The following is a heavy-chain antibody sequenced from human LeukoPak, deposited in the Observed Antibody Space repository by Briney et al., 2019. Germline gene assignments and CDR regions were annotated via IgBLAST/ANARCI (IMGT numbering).Heavy chain of an antibody. CDR1: GYTFTGYY. CDR2: INPNSGGT. J-gene: IGHJ5*02. V-gene: IGHV1-2*02. CDR3: AKEAMYIAAAAHNWFDP. Sequence: ASVKVSCNASGYTFTGYYMHWVRQAPGQGLEWMGWINPNSGGTNYAQKFQGRVTMTRDTSISTAYMELSRLRSDDTAVYYCAKEAMYIAAAAHNWFDPWGQGTLVTVSS. D-gene: IGHD6-13*01.